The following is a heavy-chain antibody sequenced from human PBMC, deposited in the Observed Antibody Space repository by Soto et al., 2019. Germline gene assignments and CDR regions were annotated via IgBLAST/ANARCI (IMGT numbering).Heavy chain of an antibody. Sequence: QVQLVESGGGVVQPGRSLRLSCAASGFTFSSYGMHWVRQAPGKGLEWVAVISYDGSNKYYADSVKGRFTISRDNSKNPLYLQMNSLRAEDTAVYYCAKDVSGYCSSTSCLIDYWGQGTLVTVSS. CDR3: AKDVSGYCSSTSCLIDY. CDR1: GFTFSSYG. D-gene: IGHD2-2*01. J-gene: IGHJ4*02. CDR2: ISYDGSNK. V-gene: IGHV3-30*18.